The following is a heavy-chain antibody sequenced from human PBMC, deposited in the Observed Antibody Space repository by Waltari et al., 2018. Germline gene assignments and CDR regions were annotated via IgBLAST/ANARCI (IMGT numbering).Heavy chain of an antibody. CDR2: IYYRGST. Sequence: QVQLQESGPGLVKPSETLSLTCTVSGGSISSYYWSWIRQPPGKGLEWIGYIYYRGSTNYNPSLTSRVTISVDTAKNQFALKLSSVTAADTAVYYCARAVAGETFDYWGQGTLVTVSS. V-gene: IGHV4-59*01. J-gene: IGHJ4*02. D-gene: IGHD6-19*01. CDR1: GGSISSYY. CDR3: ARAVAGETFDY.